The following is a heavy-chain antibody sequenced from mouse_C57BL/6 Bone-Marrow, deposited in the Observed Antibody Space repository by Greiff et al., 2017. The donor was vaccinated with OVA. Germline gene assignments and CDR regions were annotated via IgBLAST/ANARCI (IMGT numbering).Heavy chain of an antibody. D-gene: IGHD1-1*01. CDR2: ISSGGDYI. CDR3: TREDYYGSSEYYYAMDY. Sequence: EVMLVESGEGLVKPGGSLKLSCAASGFTFSSYAMSWVRQTPEKRLEWVAYISSGGDYIYYADTVKGRFTISRDNARNTLYLQMSSLKSEDTAMYYCTREDYYGSSEYYYAMDYWGQGTSVTVSS. V-gene: IGHV5-9-1*02. CDR1: GFTFSSYA. J-gene: IGHJ4*01.